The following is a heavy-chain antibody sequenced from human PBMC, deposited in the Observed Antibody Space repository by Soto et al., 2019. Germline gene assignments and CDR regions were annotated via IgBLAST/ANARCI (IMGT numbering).Heavy chain of an antibody. CDR3: ARRALDPSGHYSPSNWFDS. Sequence: PGESLKISCQGSGYIFTKHWIAWVRQKPGKGLEWIGIIYPVDSDDRYTPSFEGQVTISVDKSKNTAFLRWDKLKTSDTATYFCARRALDPSGHYSPSNWFDSWGQGTQVTVSS. CDR1: GYIFTKHW. CDR2: IYPVDSDD. V-gene: IGHV5-51*01. J-gene: IGHJ5*01. D-gene: IGHD3-22*01.